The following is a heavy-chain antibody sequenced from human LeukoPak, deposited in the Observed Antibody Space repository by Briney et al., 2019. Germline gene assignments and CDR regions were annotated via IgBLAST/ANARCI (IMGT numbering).Heavy chain of an antibody. Sequence: GGSLRLSCAASGFTFSNYAMSWVRQAPGKGLEWVSAISGSGGYTYYVDSVKGRFTISRDNSENRLYMQMNSLRAEDTAVYYCAKTYFGGSGSYFYDYWGQGTLVTVSS. CDR3: AKTYFGGSGSYFYDY. J-gene: IGHJ4*02. V-gene: IGHV3-23*01. D-gene: IGHD3-10*01. CDR2: ISGSGGYT. CDR1: GFTFSNYA.